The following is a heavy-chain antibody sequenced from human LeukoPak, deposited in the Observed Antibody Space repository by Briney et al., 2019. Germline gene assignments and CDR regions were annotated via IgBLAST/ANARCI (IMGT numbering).Heavy chain of an antibody. V-gene: IGHV4-4*07. Sequence: SETLSLTCTVSGDSLSSYYWSWIRQPAGKGLEWIGRIFTTGSTIYNPSLKSRVTMSVDTSKNQFSLTLSSVTAADTAVYYCARARRMVRGSWMFDYWGHGTLVAVSS. D-gene: IGHD3-10*01. CDR2: IFTTGST. CDR1: GDSLSSYY. CDR3: ARARRMVRGSWMFDY. J-gene: IGHJ4*01.